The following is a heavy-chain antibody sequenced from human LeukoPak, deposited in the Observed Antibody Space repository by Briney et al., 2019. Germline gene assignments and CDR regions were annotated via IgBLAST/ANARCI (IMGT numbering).Heavy chain of an antibody. D-gene: IGHD3-10*01. V-gene: IGHV3-30*02. Sequence: PGGSLRLSCAASGFTFSSYGMHWVRQAPGKGLEWVAFIRYDGSNKYYADSVKGRFTISRDNSKNTLYLQMNSLRAEDTAVYYCRAGSMVRGKIDYWGQGTLVTVSS. CDR3: RAGSMVRGKIDY. CDR2: IRYDGSNK. CDR1: GFTFSSYG. J-gene: IGHJ4*02.